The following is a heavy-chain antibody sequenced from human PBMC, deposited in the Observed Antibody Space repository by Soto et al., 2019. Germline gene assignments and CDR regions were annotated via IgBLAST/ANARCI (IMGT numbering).Heavy chain of an antibody. D-gene: IGHD3-3*01. Sequence: QVQLVQSGAEVKKPGSSVKVSCKASGGTFSSYAISWVRQAPGQGLEWMGGIIPIVGTANYAQKFQGRVTITADESTSTAYMELSSLRSEDTAVYYCARETPYSDFWSGYYQYYFDYWGQGTLVTVSS. V-gene: IGHV1-69*01. CDR3: ARETPYSDFWSGYYQYYFDY. J-gene: IGHJ4*02. CDR2: IIPIVGTA. CDR1: GGTFSSYA.